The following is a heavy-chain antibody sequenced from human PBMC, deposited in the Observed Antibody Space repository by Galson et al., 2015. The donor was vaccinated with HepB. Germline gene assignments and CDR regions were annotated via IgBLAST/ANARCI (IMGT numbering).Heavy chain of an antibody. CDR2: IWYDGSNK. D-gene: IGHD3-10*01. CDR1: GFTFSSYG. J-gene: IGHJ4*02. CDR3: ARKPSSGVNIDY. Sequence: SLRLSCAASGFTFSSYGMHWVRQAPGKGLEWVAVIWYDGSNKYYADSVKGRFTISRDNSKNTLYLQMNSLRAEGTAVYYCARKPSSGVNIDYWGQGTLVTVSS. V-gene: IGHV3-33*08.